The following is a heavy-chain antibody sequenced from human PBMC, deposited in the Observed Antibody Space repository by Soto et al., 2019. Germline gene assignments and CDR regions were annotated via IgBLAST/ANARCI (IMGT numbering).Heavy chain of an antibody. CDR3: ARHGGGRSSSWHEAYNNDP. CDR2: IYPGDSDT. V-gene: IGHV5-51*01. J-gene: IGHJ5*02. Sequence: PGESLKISCKGSGYSFTSYWIGWVRQMPGKGLEWMGIIYPGDSDTRYSPSFQGQVTISADKSISTAYLQWSSLKASDTAMYYCARHGGGRSSSWHEAYNNDPWGQGTLVTVSS. CDR1: GYSFTSYW. D-gene: IGHD6-13*01.